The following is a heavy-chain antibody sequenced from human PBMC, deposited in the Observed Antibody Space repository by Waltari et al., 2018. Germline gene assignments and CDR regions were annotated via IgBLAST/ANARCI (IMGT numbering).Heavy chain of an antibody. J-gene: IGHJ4*02. Sequence: QVQLVQSGAEVKKPGASVKVSCKASGYTFTSYAMHWVRQAPGQRLERMGWINAGNGNTKYSQKFQGRVTITRDTSASTAYMELSSLRSEDTAVYYCARVYYDFWSLFDYWGQGTLVTVSS. V-gene: IGHV1-3*01. CDR1: GYTFTSYA. D-gene: IGHD3-3*01. CDR2: INAGNGNT. CDR3: ARVYYDFWSLFDY.